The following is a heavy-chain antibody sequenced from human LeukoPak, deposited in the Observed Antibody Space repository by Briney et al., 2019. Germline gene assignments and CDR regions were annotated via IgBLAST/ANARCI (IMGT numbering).Heavy chain of an antibody. CDR2: IYYSGST. D-gene: IGHD3-3*01. Sequence: SETLSLTCTVSGGSISSYYWSWIRQPPGKGLEWIGYIYYSGSTNYNPSLKSRVTISVGTSKNQFSLKLSSVTAADTAVYYCARDPRMITIFGVVTNDAFDIWGQGTMVTVSS. CDR1: GGSISSYY. J-gene: IGHJ3*02. V-gene: IGHV4-59*01. CDR3: ARDPRMITIFGVVTNDAFDI.